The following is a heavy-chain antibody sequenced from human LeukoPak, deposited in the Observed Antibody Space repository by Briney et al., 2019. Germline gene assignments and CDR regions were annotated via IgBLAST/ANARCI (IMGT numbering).Heavy chain of an antibody. D-gene: IGHD6-6*01. V-gene: IGHV3-53*05. CDR3: ARDKGTSYLSSFDY. CDR1: GFTVSSNY. CDR2: IYSGGST. Sequence: PGGSLRLSCAASGFTVSSNYMSWVRQAPGKGLEWVSVIYSGGSTYYADSVKGRFTISRDNSKNTLYLQMNSLRAADTAVYYCARDKGTSYLSSFDYWGQGTLVTGSS. J-gene: IGHJ4*02.